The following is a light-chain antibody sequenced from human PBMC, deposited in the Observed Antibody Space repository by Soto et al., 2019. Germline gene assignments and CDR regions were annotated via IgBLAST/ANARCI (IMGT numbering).Light chain of an antibody. CDR3: TSYTTRSNLLFV. CDR2: EVT. V-gene: IGLV2-14*01. Sequence: QSALTQPASVSGSPGQSITISCTGSSSDVGGYDYVSWYQQRPGKAPKLIIYEVTNRPPGVSIRFSGSRSGNTASLTISGLQADDEADYFCTSYTTRSNLLFVFGPGTKVTVL. CDR1: SSDVGGYDY. J-gene: IGLJ1*01.